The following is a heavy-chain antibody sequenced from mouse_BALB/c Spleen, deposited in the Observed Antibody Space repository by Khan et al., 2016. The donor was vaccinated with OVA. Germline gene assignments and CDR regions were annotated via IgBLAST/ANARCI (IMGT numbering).Heavy chain of an antibody. V-gene: IGHV5-6-4*01. Sequence: EVQLVESGGGLVKPGGSLKLSCAASGFTFSSYTMSWVRQTPEKRLEWVATISSGGTYTYYVDSVEGRFTLSRDNAKNTLYSEITSLKSEDTTIYYCTRGEGYYGNPYAIDFWGQGTSVTVSS. J-gene: IGHJ4*01. CDR1: GFTFSSYT. CDR2: ISSGGTYT. D-gene: IGHD2-1*01. CDR3: TRGEGYYGNPYAIDF.